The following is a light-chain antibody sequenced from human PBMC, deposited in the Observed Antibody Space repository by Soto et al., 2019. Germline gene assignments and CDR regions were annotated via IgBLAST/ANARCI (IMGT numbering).Light chain of an antibody. CDR3: QPYGSSPRT. V-gene: IGKV3-20*01. J-gene: IGKJ1*01. CDR2: GAS. Sequence: EIVLTQSPGTLSLSPGERATLSCRASQSVSNSYLAWYQQKPGQAPRLLIFGASSRATGIPDRFTGSGSGTDFTLTVGRLEPEDFDLYYCQPYGSSPRTFGPGPKVDI. CDR1: QSVSNSY.